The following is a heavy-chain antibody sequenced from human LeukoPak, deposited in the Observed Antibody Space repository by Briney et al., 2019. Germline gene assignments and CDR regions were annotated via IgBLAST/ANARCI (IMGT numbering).Heavy chain of an antibody. CDR3: ARHPIPIGYYYYGMDV. Sequence: SETLSLTCAVYGGSFSGYYWSWIRQPPGKGLEWIGEINHSGSTNYNPSLKSRVTISVDTSKNQFSLKLSSVTAADTAVYYCARHPIPIGYYYYGMDVWGQGTTVTVSS. CDR1: GGSFSGYY. V-gene: IGHV4-34*01. D-gene: IGHD2-2*02. CDR2: INHSGST. J-gene: IGHJ6*02.